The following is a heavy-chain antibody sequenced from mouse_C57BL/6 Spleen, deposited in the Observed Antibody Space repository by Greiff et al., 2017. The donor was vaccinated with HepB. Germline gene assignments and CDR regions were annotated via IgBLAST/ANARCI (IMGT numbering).Heavy chain of an antibody. Sequence: EVHLVESGGDLVKPGGSLKLSCAASGFTFSSYGMSWVRQTPDKRLEWVATISSGGSYTYYPDSVKGRFTISRDNAKNTLYLQMSSLKSEDTAMYYCARRGVTHAMDYWGQGTTVTVSS. CDR1: GFTFSSYG. D-gene: IGHD2-3*01. CDR2: ISSGGSYT. V-gene: IGHV5-6*01. CDR3: ARRGVTHAMDY. J-gene: IGHJ4*01.